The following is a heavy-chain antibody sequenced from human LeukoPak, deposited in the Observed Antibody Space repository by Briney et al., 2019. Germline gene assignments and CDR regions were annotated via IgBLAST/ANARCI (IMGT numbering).Heavy chain of an antibody. D-gene: IGHD1-26*01. Sequence: ASVKVSCKASGYTFTSYYMHWVRQAPGQGLEWMGIINPSGGSTSYAQKFQGRVTMTRDMSTSTVYMELSSLRSEDTAVYSCAXVKSGSYILTPIFDYWGQGTLVTVSS. CDR1: GYTFTSYY. J-gene: IGHJ4*02. V-gene: IGHV1-46*01. CDR3: AXVKSGSYILTPIFDY. CDR2: INPSGGST.